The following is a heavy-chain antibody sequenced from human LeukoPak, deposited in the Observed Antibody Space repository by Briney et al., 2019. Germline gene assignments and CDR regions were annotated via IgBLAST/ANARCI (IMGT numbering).Heavy chain of an antibody. CDR2: IYYSGST. CDR3: ARGITPPTTVVPSGRLGYFDL. J-gene: IGHJ2*01. V-gene: IGHV4-59*01. D-gene: IGHD4-23*01. CDR1: GGSISSYY. Sequence: SETLSLTCTVSGGSISSYYWSWIRQPPGKGLEWIGYIYYSGSTNYNPSLKSRVTISVDTNKNQFSLKLSSVTAADTAVYYCARGITPPTTVVPSGRLGYFDLWGRGTLVTVS.